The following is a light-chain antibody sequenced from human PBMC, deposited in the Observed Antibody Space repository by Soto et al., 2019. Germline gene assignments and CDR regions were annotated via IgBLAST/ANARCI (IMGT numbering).Light chain of an antibody. CDR1: SSDVGGYNY. Sequence: QSALTQPASVSGSPGQSITISCTGTSSDVGGYNYVSWYQQHPGKAPKLLIYAVSNRPSGVSDRFSGSKSGNTASLTISGRQAEDEAEYYCSSYTSSRTHVVFGGGTKLTVL. CDR3: SSYTSSRTHVV. V-gene: IGLV2-14*01. J-gene: IGLJ2*01. CDR2: AVS.